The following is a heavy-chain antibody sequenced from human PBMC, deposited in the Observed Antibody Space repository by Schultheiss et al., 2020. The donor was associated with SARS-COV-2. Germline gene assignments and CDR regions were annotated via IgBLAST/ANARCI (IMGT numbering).Heavy chain of an antibody. CDR2: IYYSGST. D-gene: IGHD3-3*01. CDR1: GGSISSYY. Sequence: SETLSLTCTVSGGSISSYYWSWIRQPPGKGLEWIGYIYYSGSTNYNPSLKSRVTISVDTSKNQFSLKLSSVTAADTAVYYCARGATYYDFWRVGFDPWGQGTLVTVSS. CDR3: ARGATYYDFWRVGFDP. V-gene: IGHV4-59*08. J-gene: IGHJ5*02.